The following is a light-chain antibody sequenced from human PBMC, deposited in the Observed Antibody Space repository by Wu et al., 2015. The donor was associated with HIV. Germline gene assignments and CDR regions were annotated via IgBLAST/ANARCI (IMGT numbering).Light chain of an antibody. CDR2: GAS. CDR3: HQYGGSPPYS. J-gene: IGKJ2*03. CDR1: QSVSSSY. V-gene: IGKV3-20*01. Sequence: EIVLRQSPGTLSLSPGERATLSCRASQSVSSSYLAWYQQKPGQTPRLLIFGASFRATGIPDRFSGSGSGTDFTLTISSLEPEDFAVYFCHQYGGSPPYSFGQGTKLEIK.